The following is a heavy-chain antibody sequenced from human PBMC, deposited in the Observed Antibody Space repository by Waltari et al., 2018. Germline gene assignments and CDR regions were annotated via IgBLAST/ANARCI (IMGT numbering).Heavy chain of an antibody. D-gene: IGHD6-19*01. CDR2: IYYSGST. Sequence: QVQLQESGPGLVKPSGTLSLTCAVSGGSISSSSYYWGWIRQPPGKGLEWIGSIYYSGSTYYNPSLKSRVTISVDTSKNQFSLKLSSVTAADTAVYYCARLWPSSGMDYWGQGTLVTVSS. CDR1: GGSISSSSYY. J-gene: IGHJ4*02. V-gene: IGHV4-39*01. CDR3: ARLWPSSGMDY.